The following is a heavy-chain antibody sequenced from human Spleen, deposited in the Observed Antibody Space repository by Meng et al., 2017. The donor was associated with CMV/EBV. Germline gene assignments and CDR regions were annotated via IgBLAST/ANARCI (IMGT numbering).Heavy chain of an antibody. CDR2: IYYSGST. Sequence: SETLSLTCTVSDGSISSDTYYWSWIRQYPGKGLEWIGYIYYSGSTYYNPSLKSRGTISMDTSKNQFSLTLRSVTAADTAVYYCARELAGLFDYWGRGLLVTVSS. J-gene: IGHJ4*02. CDR1: DGSISSDTYY. CDR3: ARELAGLFDY. V-gene: IGHV4-31*03. D-gene: IGHD3-3*01.